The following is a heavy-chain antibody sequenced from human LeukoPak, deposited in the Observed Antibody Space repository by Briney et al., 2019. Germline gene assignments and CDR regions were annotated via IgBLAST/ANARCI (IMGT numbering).Heavy chain of an antibody. CDR2: ISSSGSTI. J-gene: IGHJ4*02. CDR1: GFTFSDYY. D-gene: IGHD3-22*01. CDR3: ARDLRYYYDSSGYFDY. V-gene: IGHV3-11*04. Sequence: GGSLRLSCAASGFTFSDYYMSWIRQAPGKGLEWVSYISSSGSTIYYADSVKGRFTISRDNAKNPLYLQMNSLRAEDTAVYYCARDLRYYYDSSGYFDYWGQGTLVTVSS.